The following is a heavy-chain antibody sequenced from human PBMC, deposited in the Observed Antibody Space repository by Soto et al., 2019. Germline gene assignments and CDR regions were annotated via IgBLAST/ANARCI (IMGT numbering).Heavy chain of an antibody. V-gene: IGHV1-69*13. D-gene: IGHD1-26*01. Sequence: SVEVSCKASGGTFSNYAISWVLQAPGQGLEWMGGIIPIFGTANYAQKFQGRVTITADESTSTVYMELSSLRSEDTAVYYCARGPQYSGRYSSDYWGPGTLVTV. CDR1: GGTFSNYA. CDR2: IIPIFGTA. CDR3: ARGPQYSGRYSSDY. J-gene: IGHJ4*02.